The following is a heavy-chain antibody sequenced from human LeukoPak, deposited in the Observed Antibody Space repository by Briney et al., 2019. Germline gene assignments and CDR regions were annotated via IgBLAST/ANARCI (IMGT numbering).Heavy chain of an antibody. CDR3: AREGVGMRADGAFDI. Sequence: GASVKVSCKASGYTFTSYYMHWVRQAPGQGLEWMGIINPSGGSTSYAQKFQGRVTMTRDTSTSTVYMELSSLRSEDTAVYYCAREGVGMRADGAFDIWGQGTMVTVSS. V-gene: IGHV1-46*01. D-gene: IGHD7-27*01. CDR2: INPSGGST. CDR1: GYTFTSYY. J-gene: IGHJ3*02.